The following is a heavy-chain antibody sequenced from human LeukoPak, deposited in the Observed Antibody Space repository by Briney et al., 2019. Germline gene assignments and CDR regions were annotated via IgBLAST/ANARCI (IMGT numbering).Heavy chain of an antibody. D-gene: IGHD6-13*01. CDR3: AKDRSGSAAAGIRGPRADDY. J-gene: IGHJ4*02. V-gene: IGHV3-53*01. CDR2: IYSGGST. CDR1: GFTVSSNY. Sequence: GGSLRLSCAASGFTVSSNYMSWVRQAPGKGLEWVSVIYSGGSTYYADSVKGRFTISRDNSKNTLYLQMNSLRAEDTAVYYCAKDRSGSAAAGIRGPRADDYWGQGTLVTVSS.